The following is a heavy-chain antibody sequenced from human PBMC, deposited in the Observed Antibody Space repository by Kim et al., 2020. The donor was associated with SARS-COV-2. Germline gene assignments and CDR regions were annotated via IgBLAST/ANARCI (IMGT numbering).Heavy chain of an antibody. D-gene: IGHD6-13*01. J-gene: IGHJ4*02. CDR3: ARERGSSWYLPLAY. V-gene: IGHV1-69*04. Sequence: AQKFQGRVTITADKSTSTAYMELSSLRSEDTAVYYCARERGSSWYLPLAYWGQGTLVTVSS.